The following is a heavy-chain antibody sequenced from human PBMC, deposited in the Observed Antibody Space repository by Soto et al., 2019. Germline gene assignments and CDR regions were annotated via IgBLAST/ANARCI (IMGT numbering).Heavy chain of an antibody. V-gene: IGHV3-23*04. J-gene: IGHJ3*02. CDR2: IGSVGGDT. D-gene: IGHD1-20*01. CDR1: GFTFYSYA. CDR3: VKDRMAYNSVWDPFDI. Sequence: EVQLVESGGVVVQPGGSLRLSCAASGFTFYSYAMSWVRQAPGKGLEWVSTIGSVGGDTYYADSVKGRFTISRDDSKNTLLLQMNSLRAEDTAVYYCVKDRMAYNSVWDPFDIWGQGTMVTVSS.